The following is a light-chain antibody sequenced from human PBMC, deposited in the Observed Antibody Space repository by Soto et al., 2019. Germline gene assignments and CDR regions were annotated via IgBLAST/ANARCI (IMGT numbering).Light chain of an antibody. J-gene: IGKJ3*01. Sequence: DIQMTQSPSTLSASVGDRVTITCRASQSISSWLAWYQQKPGKAPKLLIYDASTLEGGVPSRFSGSGSGTEFTLTISSLQPDDFATYYCQQLNTYPRTFGPGTKVDIK. V-gene: IGKV1-5*01. CDR3: QQLNTYPRT. CDR1: QSISSW. CDR2: DAS.